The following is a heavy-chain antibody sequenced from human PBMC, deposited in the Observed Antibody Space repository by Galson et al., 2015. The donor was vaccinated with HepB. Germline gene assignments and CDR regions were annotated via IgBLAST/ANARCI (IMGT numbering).Heavy chain of an antibody. CDR3: TRSGGHYDILTGYSYGMDV. CDR2: IRSKAYGGTT. Sequence: SLRLSCAASGFTFGDYAMSWVRQAPGKGLEWVGFIRSKAYGGTTEYAASVKGRFTISRDDSKSIAYLQMNSLKTEDTAVYYCTRSGGHYDILTGYSYGMDVWGQGTTVTVSS. D-gene: IGHD3-9*01. V-gene: IGHV3-49*04. CDR1: GFTFGDYA. J-gene: IGHJ6*02.